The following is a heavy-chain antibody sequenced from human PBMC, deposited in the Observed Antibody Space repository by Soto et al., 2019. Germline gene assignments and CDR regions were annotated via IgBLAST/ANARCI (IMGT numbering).Heavy chain of an antibody. V-gene: IGHV3-53*01. D-gene: IGHD3-10*01. CDR3: GAHPGGGGY. CDR2: IYSGGYT. Sequence: EVQLVESGGGLIQPGGSLRLSCAVSGFTVSNNYMSWVRQAPGKGLEGVSVIYSGGYTAYGDSVKGRFTISRDNSKKPLFLQMNTRRADDTVVYSGGAHPGGGGYWGQGTLVTVSS. CDR1: GFTVSNNY. J-gene: IGHJ4*02.